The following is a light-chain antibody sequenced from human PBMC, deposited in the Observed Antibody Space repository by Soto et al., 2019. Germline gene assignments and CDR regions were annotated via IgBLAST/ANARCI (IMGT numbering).Light chain of an antibody. J-gene: IGKJ2*02. CDR3: QRCDKWPPCA. V-gene: IGKV3D-15*01. CDR1: QSVSTN. CDR2: RTS. Sequence: DIVLTQSPGTLSVSPGETATLSCRASQSVSTNLAWYQQKGGQAPRLLVFRTSTRATGIPARFSGRGSGTEFALTLTSLQSEYFGVSYCQRCDKWPPCAIGRGTKLEI.